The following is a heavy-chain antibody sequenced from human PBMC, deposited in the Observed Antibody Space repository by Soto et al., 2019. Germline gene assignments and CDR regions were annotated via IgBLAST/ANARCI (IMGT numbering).Heavy chain of an antibody. CDR3: EGASSSWGAAFDI. D-gene: IGHD6-13*01. V-gene: IGHV4-34*01. CDR2: INHSGST. CDR1: GGSFSGYY. Sequence: SETLSLTCAVYGGSFSGYYWSWIRQPPGKGLEWIGEINHSGSTNYNPSLKSRVTISVDTSKNQFSLKLSSVTAADTAVYYCEGASSSWGAAFDIWGQGTMVTVSS. J-gene: IGHJ3*02.